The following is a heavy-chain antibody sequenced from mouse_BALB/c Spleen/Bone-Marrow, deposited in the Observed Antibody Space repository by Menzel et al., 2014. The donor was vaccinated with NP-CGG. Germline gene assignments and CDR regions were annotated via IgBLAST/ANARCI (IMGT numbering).Heavy chain of an antibody. Sequence: EVQLQQSGPELVKPGASVKISCKASGYSFTGYLMNWVKQSHGKSLEWIGRINPYNGDTFYNQKFKGKATLTVDKSSSTAHMELLSLTSEDSAVYYCGSRGNYDEGRYWGQGTSVTVSS. D-gene: IGHD2-1*01. CDR2: INPYNGDT. CDR1: GYSFTGYL. V-gene: IGHV1-37*01. J-gene: IGHJ4*01. CDR3: GSRGNYDEGRY.